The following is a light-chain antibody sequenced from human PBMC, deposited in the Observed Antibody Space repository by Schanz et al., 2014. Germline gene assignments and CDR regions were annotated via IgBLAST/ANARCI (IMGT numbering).Light chain of an antibody. CDR2: GAS. J-gene: IGKJ2*01. CDR3: QQYGSSRGYT. CDR1: QSVSSN. Sequence: EIVMTQSPATLSVSPGERATLSCRASQSVSSNLAWYQQKPGQAPRLLIYGASTRATGIPDRFSGSGSGTDFTLTISRLEPEDFAVYYCQQYGSSRGYTFGQGTKLEIK. V-gene: IGKV3-20*01.